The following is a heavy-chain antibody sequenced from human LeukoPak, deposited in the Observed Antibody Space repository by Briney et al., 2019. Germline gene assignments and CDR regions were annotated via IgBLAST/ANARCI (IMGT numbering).Heavy chain of an antibody. CDR1: GGSISNTNW. Sequence: PSETLSLTCGVSGGSISNTNWWTWVRQPPGKGLEWIGEVNLQGSTNYNPSLKSRVAISIDKSENHISLKLTSVTAADTAVFYCAREGGPYRPLDYSGQGTLVTVAS. CDR3: AREGGPYRPLDY. CDR2: VNLQGST. V-gene: IGHV4-4*02. J-gene: IGHJ4*02.